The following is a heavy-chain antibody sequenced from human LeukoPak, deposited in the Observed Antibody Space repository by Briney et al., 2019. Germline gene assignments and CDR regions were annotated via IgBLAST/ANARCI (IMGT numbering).Heavy chain of an antibody. CDR2: INPGGST. V-gene: IGHV4-34*01. CDR1: GGSFSGYY. D-gene: IGHD3-22*01. Sequence: SETLSLTCAFYGGSFSGYYWSWIRQPPGKGLEWIGDINPGGSTNNNPSLKSRVIVSVDTSKNQLSLKLTSVTAADTAVYYCAGDHGSSGYLYWGQGILVTVSP. J-gene: IGHJ4*02. CDR3: AGDHGSSGYLY.